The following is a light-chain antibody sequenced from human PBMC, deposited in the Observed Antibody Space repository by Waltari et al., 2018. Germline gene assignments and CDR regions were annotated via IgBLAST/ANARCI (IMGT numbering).Light chain of an antibody. CDR2: DVS. Sequence: QSALTQPASVSGSPGQSVTISCTGTSNDVGFSNSVSWYQDHPGQGPKVIIYDVSDRPSGVSARFSGSKSGNTASLTISGLQAEDEADHYCSSESSDKVVLFGGGTKVTVL. J-gene: IGLJ3*02. CDR1: SNDVGFSNS. V-gene: IGLV2-14*03. CDR3: SSESSDKVVL.